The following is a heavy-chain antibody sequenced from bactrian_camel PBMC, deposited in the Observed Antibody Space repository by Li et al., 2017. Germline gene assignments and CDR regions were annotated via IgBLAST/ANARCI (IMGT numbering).Heavy chain of an antibody. V-gene: IGHV3S63*01. J-gene: IGHJ6*01. CDR2: ISSGYSRT. Sequence: HVQLVESGGESVQAGGSLRLSCVASGATQDIGCMGWFRQVPGLEREEVARISSGYSRTYYNDSVKGRFAISRDSAKNTVTLQMNELQSEDTALYYCATTGFDFWGQGTQVTVS. CDR1: GATQDIGC. D-gene: IGHD5*01. CDR3: ATTGFDF.